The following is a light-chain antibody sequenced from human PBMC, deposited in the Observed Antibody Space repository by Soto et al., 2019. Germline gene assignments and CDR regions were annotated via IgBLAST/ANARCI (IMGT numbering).Light chain of an antibody. CDR1: QNINAW. Sequence: DIHMTQSPSSLSVSVGDRVTITCRTSQNINAWLAWYQQRPGKAPKLLIYDISNLEIGVPSRFSGSGSGTEFTLTISGLQPDDFATYYCQQYNSYSFGQGTKGDI. CDR2: DIS. CDR3: QQYNSYS. J-gene: IGKJ1*01. V-gene: IGKV1-5*01.